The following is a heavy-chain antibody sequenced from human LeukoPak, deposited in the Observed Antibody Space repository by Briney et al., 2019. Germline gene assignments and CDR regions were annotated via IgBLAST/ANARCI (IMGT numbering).Heavy chain of an antibody. CDR2: INPDSGDT. Sequence: ASVKVSCKASGYTFTFHYLHWVRQAPGQGPEWMGWINPDSGDTHYAQRFQGRVSVTRDTSITTAYMDLSTLRSDDTAMYYCARETAVTTAIHLNHFDLWGQGTLITVSS. J-gene: IGHJ4*02. V-gene: IGHV1-2*02. D-gene: IGHD4-17*01. CDR3: ARETAVTTAIHLNHFDL. CDR1: GYTFTFHY.